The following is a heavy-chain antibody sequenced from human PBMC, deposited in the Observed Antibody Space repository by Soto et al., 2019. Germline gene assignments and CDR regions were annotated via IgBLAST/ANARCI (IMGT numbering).Heavy chain of an antibody. CDR1: GFTFSSYS. V-gene: IGHV3-21*01. D-gene: IGHD4-17*01. J-gene: IGHJ6*03. CDR3: ARPPLDYGDYYYFYYMDV. CDR2: ISSSSSYI. Sequence: EVQLVESGGGLVKPGGSLRLSCAASGFTFSSYSMNWVRQAPGKGLEWVSSISSSSSYIYYADSVKGRFTISRDNAKNSLSLQMNSARAEDTAVYYCARPPLDYGDYYYFYYMDVWGKGTTVTVSS.